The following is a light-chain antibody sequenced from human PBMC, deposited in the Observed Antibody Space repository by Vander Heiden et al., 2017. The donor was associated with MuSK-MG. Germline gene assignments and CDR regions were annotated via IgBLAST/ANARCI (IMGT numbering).Light chain of an antibody. Sequence: VLTQPPSASGAPGQRVVISCSGSTSNIGATIVNWYQHFPGTAPKFLIYRNDQRASGVPDRFSASKSGTSASLAISGLQSEDEADYYCAAWDDSLNALVFGSGTKVTVL. V-gene: IGLV1-44*01. CDR2: RND. CDR3: AAWDDSLNALV. CDR1: TSNIGATI. J-gene: IGLJ1*01.